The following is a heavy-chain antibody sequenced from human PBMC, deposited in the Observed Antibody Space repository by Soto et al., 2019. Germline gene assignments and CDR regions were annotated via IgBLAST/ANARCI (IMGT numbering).Heavy chain of an antibody. Sequence: GSLRLSCAASGFTFSSYAMSWVRQAPGKGLEWVSAISGSGGSTYYADSVKGRFTISRDNSKNTLYLQMNSLRVEDTALYYCAGGGEVLVAANPLGYWGQGTLVTVSS. J-gene: IGHJ4*02. CDR3: AGGGEVLVAANPLGY. CDR1: GFTFSSYA. V-gene: IGHV3-23*01. D-gene: IGHD2-15*01. CDR2: ISGSGGST.